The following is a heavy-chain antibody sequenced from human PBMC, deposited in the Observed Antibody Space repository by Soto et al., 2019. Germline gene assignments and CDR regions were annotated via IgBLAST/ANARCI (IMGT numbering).Heavy chain of an antibody. D-gene: IGHD2-2*01. V-gene: IGHV1-18*01. CDR2: ISAYNGNT. Sequence: QVQLVQSGAEVKKPGASVKVSCKASGYTFTSYGISWVRQAPGQGLEWMGWISAYNGNTNYAQKLQGRVTLTTDTSTSTAYMELRSLRADDTAVYYCAVPAAQTYYSYYGMDGWGQGTTVTVSS. CDR1: GYTFTSYG. J-gene: IGHJ6*02. CDR3: AVPAAQTYYSYYGMDG.